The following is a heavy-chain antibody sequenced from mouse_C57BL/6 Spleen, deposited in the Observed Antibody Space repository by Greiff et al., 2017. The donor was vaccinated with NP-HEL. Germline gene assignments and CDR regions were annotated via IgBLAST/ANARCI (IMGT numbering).Heavy chain of an antibody. D-gene: IGHD1-1*01. CDR2: IYPGDGDT. V-gene: IGHV1-82*01. CDR3: ARGDYFGSSLDY. CDR1: GYAFRSSW. J-gene: IGHJ2*01. Sequence: QVQLQQSGPELVKPGASVKISCKASGYAFRSSWMNWVKQRPGKGLEWIGRIYPGDGDTNYNGKFKGKATLTADKSSSTAYMQLSSLTSGGSAVYFGARGDYFGSSLDYWGQGTTLTVSS.